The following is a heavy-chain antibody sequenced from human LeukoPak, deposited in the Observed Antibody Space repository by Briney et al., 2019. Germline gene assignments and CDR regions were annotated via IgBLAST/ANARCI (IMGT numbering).Heavy chain of an antibody. V-gene: IGHV1-46*01. Sequence: GVSVKVSCKASGYTFTCYYMHWVRQAPGQGLEWMGIINPSGGSTSYAQKFQGRVTMTRDTSTSTVYMELSSLRSEDTAVYYCARDPPSGYYYDSSGSPFDYWGQGTLVTVSS. J-gene: IGHJ4*02. CDR2: INPSGGST. D-gene: IGHD3-22*01. CDR1: GYTFTCYY. CDR3: ARDPPSGYYYDSSGSPFDY.